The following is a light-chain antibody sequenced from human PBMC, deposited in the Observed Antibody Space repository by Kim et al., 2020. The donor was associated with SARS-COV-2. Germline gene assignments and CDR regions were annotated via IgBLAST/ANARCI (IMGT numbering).Light chain of an antibody. CDR2: GKN. V-gene: IGLV3-19*01. J-gene: IGLJ1*01. CDR3: NSRDSSDNHRDV. CDR1: SLRRFY. Sequence: LGQAVRITCQGDSLRRFYASWYPQRPGQAPRLVIYGKNSRPSGIPDRFSGSTSGNTAVLTITGAQAEDEADYYCNSRDSSDNHRDVFGAGTKVTVL.